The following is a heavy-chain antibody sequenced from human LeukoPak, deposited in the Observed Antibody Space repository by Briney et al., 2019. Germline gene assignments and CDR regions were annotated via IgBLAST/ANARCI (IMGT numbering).Heavy chain of an antibody. V-gene: IGHV1-69*04. CDR3: ARDQGIGDASDI. CDR2: INVNLDTA. Sequence: GASVKVSCKASGGTFSSYAISWVRQAPGQGLEWMGRINVNLDTANYAQKFQGRVTIIADISTGTSYMELSSLRSEDTAVYYCARDQGIGDASDIWGQGTMVTVSS. CDR1: GGTFSSYA. J-gene: IGHJ3*02.